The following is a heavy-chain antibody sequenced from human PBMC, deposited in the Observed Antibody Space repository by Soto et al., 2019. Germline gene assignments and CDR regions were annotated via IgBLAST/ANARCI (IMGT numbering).Heavy chain of an antibody. D-gene: IGHD1-26*01. CDR1: GFTFTSYA. J-gene: IGHJ4*02. Sequence: GALRLSCAASGFTFTSYAMSWVRLTPGKGLEWVSAISGSGSNTFYADSVRGRFTISRDNSKNTVFLQMNNLRAEDTAVYFCARDRATFDYWGQGTRVTVSS. CDR2: ISGSGSNT. CDR3: ARDRATFDY. V-gene: IGHV3-23*01.